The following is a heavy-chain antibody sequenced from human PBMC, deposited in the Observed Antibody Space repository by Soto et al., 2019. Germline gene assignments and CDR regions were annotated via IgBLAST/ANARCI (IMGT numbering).Heavy chain of an antibody. CDR3: ARNTYYYDSSGYSRWFDP. J-gene: IGHJ5*02. D-gene: IGHD3-22*01. CDR2: IYYSGST. CDR1: GGSISSYY. V-gene: IGHV4-59*01. Sequence: SETLSLTCTVSGGSISSYYWSWIRQPPGKGLEWIGYIYYSGSTNYNPSLKSRVTISVDTSKNQFSLKLSSVTAADTAVYYCARNTYYYDSSGYSRWFDPWGQGTLVTVSS.